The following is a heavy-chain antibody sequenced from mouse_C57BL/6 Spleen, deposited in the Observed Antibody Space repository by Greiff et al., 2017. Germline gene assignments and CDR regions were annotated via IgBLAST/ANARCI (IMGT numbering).Heavy chain of an antibody. D-gene: IGHD1-1*01. V-gene: IGHV2-5*01. CDR1: GFSLTSYG. CDR3: AKGGLLRWYFDV. J-gene: IGHJ1*03. Sequence: VQVVESGPGLVQPSQSLSITCTVSGFSLTSYGVHWVRQSPGKGLEWLGVIWRGGSTAYNAAFISRLSITKDNSKSQVFFKMNSLQADDTAIYYCAKGGLLRWYFDVWGTGTTVTVSS. CDR2: IWRGGST.